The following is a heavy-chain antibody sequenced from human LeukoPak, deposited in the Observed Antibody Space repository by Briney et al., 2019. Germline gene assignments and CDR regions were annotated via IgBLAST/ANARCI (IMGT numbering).Heavy chain of an antibody. Sequence: SETLSLTCTVSGDPISGYYWSWVRQPPGKGLEWIGYIFHSGSTKYNPSLESRVTISIHTSKNQFSLRLSSVTAADTAVYYCARLATYGDFSDWGQGTLVTVSS. J-gene: IGHJ4*02. CDR3: ARLATYGDFSD. CDR2: IFHSGST. D-gene: IGHD4-17*01. CDR1: GDPISGYY. V-gene: IGHV4-59*08.